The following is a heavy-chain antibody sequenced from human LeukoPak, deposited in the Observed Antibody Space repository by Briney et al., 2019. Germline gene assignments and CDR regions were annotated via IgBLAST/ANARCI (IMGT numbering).Heavy chain of an antibody. J-gene: IGHJ6*03. CDR1: GFTFSSYW. V-gene: IGHV3-74*01. Sequence: GGSLRLSCAASGFTFSSYWMHWVRQAPGKGLVWVSRINTDGSSTSYADSVKGRFTISRDNAKNTLYLQMNSLRAEDTAVYYCARDSRIAVAGTRYYYYYMDVWGKGTTVAVSS. CDR2: INTDGSST. CDR3: ARDSRIAVAGTRYYYYYMDV. D-gene: IGHD6-19*01.